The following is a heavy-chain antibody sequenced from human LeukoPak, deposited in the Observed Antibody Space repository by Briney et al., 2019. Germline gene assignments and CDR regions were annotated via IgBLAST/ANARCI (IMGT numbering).Heavy chain of an antibody. D-gene: IGHD3-10*01. J-gene: IGHJ4*02. CDR3: ARDNYGFDY. Sequence: GRSLRLSCAASGFTFSTYAMHWVRQAPGKGLEWVAVISYDGSNKYYADSAKGRFTISRDNSKNTLYLQMNSLRAEDTAVYYCARDNYGFDYWGQGTLVTVSS. V-gene: IGHV3-30-3*01. CDR2: ISYDGSNK. CDR1: GFTFSTYA.